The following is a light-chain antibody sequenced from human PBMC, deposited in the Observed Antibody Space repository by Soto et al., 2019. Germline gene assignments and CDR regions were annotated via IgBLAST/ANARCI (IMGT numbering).Light chain of an antibody. V-gene: IGKV3-20*01. CDR1: QSVSSSF. Sequence: EIVLTQSPGTLSLSPGERATLSCRASQSVSSSFLAWYQQKPGQAPRLLIYGASNRATGIPDRFSGSGSGTDFTLTISRREPDDFAVYYCQQYGSSPLTFGGGTKVEIK. CDR3: QQYGSSPLT. CDR2: GAS. J-gene: IGKJ4*01.